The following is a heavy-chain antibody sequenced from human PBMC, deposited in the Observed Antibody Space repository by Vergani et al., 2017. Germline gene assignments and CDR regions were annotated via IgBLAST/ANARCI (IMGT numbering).Heavy chain of an antibody. CDR2: IIPIFGTA. D-gene: IGHD5-12*01. CDR1: GGTFSSYA. V-gene: IGHV1-69*01. Sequence: QVQLVQSGAEVKKPGSSVKVSCKASGGTFSSYAISWVRQAPGQGLEWMGGIIPIFGTANNAQKFQGRVTITAYESTSTAYMELSSLRSEDTAVYYCARADSGMTIGYWHMDVWGKGTTVTVSS. CDR3: ARADSGMTIGYWHMDV. J-gene: IGHJ6*03.